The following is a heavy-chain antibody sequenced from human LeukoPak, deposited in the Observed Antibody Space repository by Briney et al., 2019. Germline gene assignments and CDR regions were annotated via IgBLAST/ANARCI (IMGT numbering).Heavy chain of an antibody. Sequence: ASVKVSCKASGGTFSSYAISWVRQATGQGLEWMGWMNPNSGNTGYAQKFQGRVTMTRNTSISTAYMELSSLRSEDTAVYYCARVAVAGRNWFDPWGQGTLVTVSS. D-gene: IGHD6-19*01. CDR1: GGTFSSYA. V-gene: IGHV1-8*02. CDR2: MNPNSGNT. CDR3: ARVAVAGRNWFDP. J-gene: IGHJ5*02.